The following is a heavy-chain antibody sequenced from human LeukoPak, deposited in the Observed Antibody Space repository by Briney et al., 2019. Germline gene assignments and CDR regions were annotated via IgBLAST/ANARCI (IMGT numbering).Heavy chain of an antibody. D-gene: IGHD3-10*01. CDR2: INNSGVT. CDR1: NGSFSGYY. Sequence: PSETLSLTRAVHNGSFSGYYWTWIRQAPGKGLEWIGEINNSGVTYYNPSPKSRVTISRDTSKIQFSLQLKFVSAADTAVYYCARGGTTHYYGSGTPPWGQGTLVIVSS. J-gene: IGHJ5*02. CDR3: ARGGTTHYYGSGTPP. V-gene: IGHV4-34*01.